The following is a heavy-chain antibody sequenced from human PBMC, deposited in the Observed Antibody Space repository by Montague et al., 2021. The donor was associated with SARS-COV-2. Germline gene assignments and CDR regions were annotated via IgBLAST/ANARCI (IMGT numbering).Heavy chain of an antibody. Sequence: SETLSLTCSVSGYSISSGYYWGWIRQPSGKGLERIGNIYHSGGTYYSPSFKSRVTVSVDTSKNQFSLRLSSVTAADTAVYYCARWYYGSGSYHHWGQGTLVTVSS. J-gene: IGHJ5*02. CDR1: GYSISSGYY. V-gene: IGHV4-38-2*01. CDR3: ARWYYGSGSYHH. D-gene: IGHD3-10*01. CDR2: IYHSGGT.